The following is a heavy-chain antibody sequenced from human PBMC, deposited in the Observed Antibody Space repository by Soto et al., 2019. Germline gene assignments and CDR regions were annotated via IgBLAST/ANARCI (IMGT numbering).Heavy chain of an antibody. V-gene: IGHV5-10-1*01. J-gene: IGHJ6*02. CDR2: IDPSDSFT. CDR1: GYRFTTYW. CDR3: ARSTTGTRSGMDV. D-gene: IGHD1-1*01. Sequence: PGESLKISCKGSGYRFTTYWISWVRQMPCRGLEWMGMIDPSDSFTNYSPSFQGHVTIPADKSISTAYLQWSSLKASDTAIYYCARSTTGTRSGMDVWGQGTTVTVS.